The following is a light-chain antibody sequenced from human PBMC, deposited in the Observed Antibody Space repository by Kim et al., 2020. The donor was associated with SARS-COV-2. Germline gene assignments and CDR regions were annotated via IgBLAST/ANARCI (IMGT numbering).Light chain of an antibody. CDR3: QHYNSYPYT. CDR2: KAS. Sequence: ASVGDRVTITCRASQNIATWLAWYQHKPGKAPKLLVYKASTLESGVPSRFSGSGSETEFILTISSLQPDDFATYYCQHYNSYPYTLGQGTKLEI. CDR1: QNIATW. V-gene: IGKV1-5*03. J-gene: IGKJ2*01.